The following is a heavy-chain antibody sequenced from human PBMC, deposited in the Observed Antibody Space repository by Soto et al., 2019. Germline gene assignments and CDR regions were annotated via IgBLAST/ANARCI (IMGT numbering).Heavy chain of an antibody. CDR1: GFSLSTSGVG. CDR2: IYWDDDK. D-gene: IGHD1-26*01. Sequence: SGPTLVNPTQTLTLTWTFSGFSLSTSGVGVGWIRQPPGKALEWLALIYWDDDKRYSPSLKSRLTITKDTSKNQVVLTMTNMDPVDTATYYCARVIVGATETHYYYYGMDVWGQGTTVTVSS. J-gene: IGHJ6*02. V-gene: IGHV2-5*02. CDR3: ARVIVGATETHYYYYGMDV.